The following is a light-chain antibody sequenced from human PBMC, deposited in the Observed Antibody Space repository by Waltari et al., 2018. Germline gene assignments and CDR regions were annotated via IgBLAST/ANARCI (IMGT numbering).Light chain of an antibody. CDR3: AAWDDSLSGHVV. V-gene: IGLV1-47*02. J-gene: IGLJ2*01. CDR2: TDN. Sequence: QSVLTQPPSASGTPGQRVTISCSGSSSNIGSHYVYWYQPLPGTAPKPLIHTDNPRPSGVPDRFSGSKSGTSASLAISGLRSEDEGDYYCAAWDDSLSGHVVFGGGTKLTVL. CDR1: SSNIGSHY.